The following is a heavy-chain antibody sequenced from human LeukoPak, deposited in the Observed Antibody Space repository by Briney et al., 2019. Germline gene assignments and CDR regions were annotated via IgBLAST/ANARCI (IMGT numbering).Heavy chain of an antibody. Sequence: GGSLRLSCVASGFTFTTYAMTWVRQAPGKRLEWVSTITGPGDNTFYGDSVRGRFTISRDNSRNTLYLQMNSLRVEDTAIYYCAKDLHTSAWSPTFDSWGQGTLVTVSS. V-gene: IGHV3-23*01. CDR1: GFTFTTYA. CDR3: AKDLHTSAWSPTFDS. D-gene: IGHD2-2*01. J-gene: IGHJ4*02. CDR2: ITGPGDNT.